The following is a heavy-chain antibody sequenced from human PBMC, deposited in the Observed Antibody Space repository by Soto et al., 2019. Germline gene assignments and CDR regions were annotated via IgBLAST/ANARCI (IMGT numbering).Heavy chain of an antibody. V-gene: IGHV4-31*03. J-gene: IGHJ6*03. CDR1: GGSISSGGYY. Sequence: QVQLQESGPGLVKPSQTLSLTCTVSGGSISSGGYYWSWIRQHPGKGLEWIGYSYYSGSTYYNPSLKSRATISVATSKNQFSLKLSSVTAADTAVYYWARRGIAARPDYYYSYMDVWGKGTTVTVSS. CDR2: SYYSGST. CDR3: ARRGIAARPDYYYSYMDV. D-gene: IGHD6-6*01.